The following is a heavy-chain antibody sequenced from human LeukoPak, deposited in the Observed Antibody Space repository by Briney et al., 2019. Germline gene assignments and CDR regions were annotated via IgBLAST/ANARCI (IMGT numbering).Heavy chain of an antibody. CDR1: GGTFSSYA. D-gene: IGHD2-2*01. J-gene: IGHJ6*03. CDR3: ASRSGYQLLATMDV. Sequence: GSSVKVSCKASGGTFSSYANSWVRQAPGQGLEWMGGIIPIFGTANYAQKFQGRVTITADESTSTAYMELSSLRSEDTAVYYCASRSGYQLLATMDVWGKGTTVTVSS. CDR2: IIPIFGTA. V-gene: IGHV1-69*01.